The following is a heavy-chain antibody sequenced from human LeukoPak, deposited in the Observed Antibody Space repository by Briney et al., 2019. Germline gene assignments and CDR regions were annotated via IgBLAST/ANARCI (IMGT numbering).Heavy chain of an antibody. J-gene: IGHJ2*01. CDR3: ARDGSLIAVAGQGYFDL. CDR2: IYYSGST. CDR1: GGSISSYY. V-gene: IGHV4-59*01. D-gene: IGHD6-19*01. Sequence: SETLSLTCTVSGGSISSYYRSWIRQPPGKGLEWIGYIYYSGSTNYNPSLKSRVTISVDTSKNQFSLKLSSVTAADTAVYYCARDGSLIAVAGQGYFDLWGRGTLVTVSS.